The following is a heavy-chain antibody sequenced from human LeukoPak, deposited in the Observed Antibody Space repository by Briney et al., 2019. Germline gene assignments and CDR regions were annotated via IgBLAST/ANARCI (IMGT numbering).Heavy chain of an antibody. CDR3: ARDWASTVTTFYYGMDV. V-gene: IGHV4-4*07. CDR1: GGSISSYY. D-gene: IGHD4-17*01. J-gene: IGHJ6*02. CDR2: NYTSGST. Sequence: SETLSLTCTVSGGSISSYYWSGIRQPAGKGLEWIGRNYTSGSTNYNPSLKSRVTMSVDTSKNQFSLKLSSVTAADTAVYYCARDWASTVTTFYYGMDVWGQGTTVTVSS.